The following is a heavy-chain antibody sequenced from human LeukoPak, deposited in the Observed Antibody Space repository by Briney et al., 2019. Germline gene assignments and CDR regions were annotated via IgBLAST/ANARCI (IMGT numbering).Heavy chain of an antibody. CDR1: GGSISSGGYY. Sequence: SETLSLTCTVSGGSISSGGYYWSWIRQHPGKGLEWIGYIYYSGSTYYNPSLKSRVTISVDTSKNQFSLKLSSVTAADTAVYYCASQVSYCGDDCYPLRSAFDIWGQGTMVTVSS. J-gene: IGHJ3*02. V-gene: IGHV4-31*03. CDR3: ASQVSYCGDDCYPLRSAFDI. D-gene: IGHD2-21*02. CDR2: IYYSGST.